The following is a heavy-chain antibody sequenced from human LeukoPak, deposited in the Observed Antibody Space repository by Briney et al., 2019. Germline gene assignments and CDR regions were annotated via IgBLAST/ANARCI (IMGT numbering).Heavy chain of an antibody. CDR1: GFTVSSYA. J-gene: IGHJ4*01. V-gene: IGHV3-23*01. CDR2: IIGSAANT. D-gene: IGHD3-10*01. CDR3: AKYTSGTSYRGLDQ. Sequence: GGSLRLSCAASGFTVSSYAMSWVRQAPGKGLEWVSIIIGSAANTYYADSVKGRFTISRDDSKNTVYLQMNSLRDEDTSVYSCAKYTSGTSYRGLDQWGHGTLVTVSS.